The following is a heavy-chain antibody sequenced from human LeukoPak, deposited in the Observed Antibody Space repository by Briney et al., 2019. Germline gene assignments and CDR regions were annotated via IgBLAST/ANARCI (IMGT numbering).Heavy chain of an antibody. J-gene: IGHJ4*02. D-gene: IGHD3-22*01. V-gene: IGHV4-38-2*01. CDR2: PSHSGSS. Sequence: ASETLSLTCAVSGYSISSGYYWDWIRQPPGKGLEWIGTPSHSGSSYYNPSLKSRVTISVDTSKNQFSLKLSSVTAADTAVYYCARGGYYDRGYYFDYWGQGTLVTVSS. CDR3: ARGGYYDRGYYFDY. CDR1: GYSISSGYY.